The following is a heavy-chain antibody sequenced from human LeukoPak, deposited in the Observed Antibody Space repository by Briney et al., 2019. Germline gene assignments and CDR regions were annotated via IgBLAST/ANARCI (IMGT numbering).Heavy chain of an antibody. D-gene: IGHD6-13*01. CDR1: GFTFSNAW. V-gene: IGHV3-15*01. CDR2: IKSKTDGGTT. J-gene: IGHJ6*03. Sequence: PGGSLRLSCAASGFTFSNAWMSWVRQAPGKGLEWVGRIKSKTDGGTTDYAAPVKGRFTISRDDSKNTLYLQMNSLKTEDTAVYYCTTDATAAGTNYYYYYYMDVWGKGTTVTVSS. CDR3: TTDATAAGTNYYYYYYMDV.